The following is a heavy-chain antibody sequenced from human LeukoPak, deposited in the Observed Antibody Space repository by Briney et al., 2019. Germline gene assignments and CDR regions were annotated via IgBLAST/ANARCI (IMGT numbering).Heavy chain of an antibody. J-gene: IGHJ4*02. D-gene: IGHD3-3*01. CDR3: ARGQGYDFWSGYFDY. CDR2: IKQDGSEK. Sequence: GGSLRLSCAASGFTFSSYWMSWVRQAPGKGLEWVANIKQDGSEKYYVDSVKGRFTISRDNAKNSLYLQMNSLRAEGTAVYYCARGQGYDFWSGYFDYWGQGTLVTVSS. CDR1: GFTFSSYW. V-gene: IGHV3-7*01.